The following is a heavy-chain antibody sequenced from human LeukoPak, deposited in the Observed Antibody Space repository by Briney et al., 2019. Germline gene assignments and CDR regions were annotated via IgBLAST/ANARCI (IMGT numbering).Heavy chain of an antibody. V-gene: IGHV4-59*01. CDR3: ARDSLRGTSRYSGYYFDY. CDR1: GGSISSYY. CDR2: IYYSGST. Sequence: SETLSLTCTVSGGSISSYYWSWIRQPPGKGLEWIGYIYYSGSTNYNPSLKSRVTISVDTSKNQFSLKLSSVTAADTAVYYCARDSLRGTSRYSGYYFDYWGQGNLVTVSS. J-gene: IGHJ4*02. D-gene: IGHD2-2*01.